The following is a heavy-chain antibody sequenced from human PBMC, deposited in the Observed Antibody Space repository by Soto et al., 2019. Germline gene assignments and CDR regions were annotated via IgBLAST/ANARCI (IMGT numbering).Heavy chain of an antibody. CDR2: TTTRTN. V-gene: IGHV3-21*04. J-gene: IGHJ6*02. D-gene: IGHD4-17*01. CDR1: GFTFNTYA. Sequence: EEQLVESGGGLVKPGGSLRLSCAASGFTFNTYAIHWVRQAPGRGLELVSSTTTRTNYYADSVKGRFTLSRDNAKNSVDLHIGSLTAADTAVYYCAREEETTVIPDYTYYAMDLWGQGTTVTVSS. CDR3: AREEETTVIPDYTYYAMDL.